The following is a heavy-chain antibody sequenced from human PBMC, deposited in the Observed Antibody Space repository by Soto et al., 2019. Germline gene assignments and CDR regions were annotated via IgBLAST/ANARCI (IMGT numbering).Heavy chain of an antibody. D-gene: IGHD3-10*02. CDR2: MNPNSGNT. J-gene: IGHJ5*02. CDR1: GYTFTSYD. Sequence: VASVKVSCKASGYTFTSYDINWVRQATGQGLEWMGWMNPNSGNTGYAQKFQGRVTMTRNTSISTAYMELSSLRSEDTAVYYCARGGFHFNVYIAWGQGTLVTVSS. CDR3: ARGGFHFNVYIA. V-gene: IGHV1-8*01.